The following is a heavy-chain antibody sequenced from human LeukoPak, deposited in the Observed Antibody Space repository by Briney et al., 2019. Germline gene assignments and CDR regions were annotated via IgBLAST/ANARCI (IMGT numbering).Heavy chain of an antibody. CDR3: ARDVPITIFGVVAPIASPFDP. V-gene: IGHV3-7*01. J-gene: IGHJ5*02. D-gene: IGHD3-3*01. CDR2: IKQEGSEK. Sequence: GGSLRHSCVAPGFTFTSYSMSWGRPAPGEGQGWVANIKQEGSEKYYVDSVKGRFTISRDNAKNSLYLQMNSLRAEDTAVYYCARDVPITIFGVVAPIASPFDPWGQGTLVTVSS. CDR1: GFTFTSYS.